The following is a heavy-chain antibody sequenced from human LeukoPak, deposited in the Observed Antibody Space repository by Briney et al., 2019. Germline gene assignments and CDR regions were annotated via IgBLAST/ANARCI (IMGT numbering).Heavy chain of an antibody. V-gene: IGHV4-61*02. CDR3: ARGAAAGTFLQH. CDR1: GGSISSGSYY. CDR2: IYTSGST. J-gene: IGHJ1*01. D-gene: IGHD6-13*01. Sequence: SETLSLTCTVSGGSISSGSYYWSWIRQPAGKGLEWIGRIYTSGSTNYNPSLKSRVTISVDTSKNQFSLKLSSVTAADTAVYYCARGAAAGTFLQHWGQGTLVTVSS.